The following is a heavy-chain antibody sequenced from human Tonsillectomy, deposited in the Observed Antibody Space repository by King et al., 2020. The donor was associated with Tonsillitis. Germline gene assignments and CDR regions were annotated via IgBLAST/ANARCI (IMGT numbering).Heavy chain of an antibody. CDR3: ARGNSPYCSSTSCPGVY. J-gene: IGHJ4*02. V-gene: IGHV3-53*01. CDR2: IYSGGST. D-gene: IGHD2-2*01. Sequence: VQLVESGGGLTQPGGSLRLSCAASGFTVSSNYMSWVRQAPGKGLEWVSVIYSGGSTYYADSVKGRFTISRDNSKNTLYLQMNSLRAEDTAVYYCARGNSPYCSSTSCPGVYWGQGTLVTVSS. CDR1: GFTVSSNY.